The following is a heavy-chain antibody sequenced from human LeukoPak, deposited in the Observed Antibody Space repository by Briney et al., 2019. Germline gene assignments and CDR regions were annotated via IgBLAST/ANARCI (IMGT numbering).Heavy chain of an antibody. CDR3: AREKIAAVGSNGFDP. V-gene: IGHV3-30*04. Sequence: GGSLRLSCAASGITFSIYAMHWVRQAPGKGLEWVAVISDDASNKYYADSVKGRFTISRDNSKNTLYVQMNSLRAEDTAVYYCAREKIAAVGSNGFDPWGQGTRVTVSS. D-gene: IGHD6-13*01. CDR2: ISDDASNK. J-gene: IGHJ5*02. CDR1: GITFSIYA.